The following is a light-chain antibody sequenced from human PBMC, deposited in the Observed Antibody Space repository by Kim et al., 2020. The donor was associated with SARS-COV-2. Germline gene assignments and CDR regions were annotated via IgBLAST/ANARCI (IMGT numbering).Light chain of an antibody. CDR3: QAWDSGTVV. CDR1: AVGDRN. Sequence: SYELTQPPSVSVSPGQTASITCSGDAVGDRNACWYQQRPGQSPLLVIYEDNERPSGIPERFSGSTSGNTAILTISGTQATDEADYYCQAWDSGTVVFGGGTQLTVL. CDR2: EDN. V-gene: IGLV3-1*01. J-gene: IGLJ3*02.